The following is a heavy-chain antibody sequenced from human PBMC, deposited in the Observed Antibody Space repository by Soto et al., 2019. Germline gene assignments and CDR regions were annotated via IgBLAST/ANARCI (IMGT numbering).Heavy chain of an antibody. CDR3: AKAAPDVVVVTAIPGSETSDY. CDR1: GFTFSSYA. D-gene: IGHD2-21*02. J-gene: IGHJ4*02. V-gene: IGHV3-23*01. Sequence: GGSLRLSCAASGFTFSSYAMSWVRQAPGKGLEWVSAISGSGGSTYYADSVKGRFTISRDNSKNTLYLQMNSLRAEDTAVYYCAKAAPDVVVVTAIPGSETSDYWGQGTLVTVSS. CDR2: ISGSGGST.